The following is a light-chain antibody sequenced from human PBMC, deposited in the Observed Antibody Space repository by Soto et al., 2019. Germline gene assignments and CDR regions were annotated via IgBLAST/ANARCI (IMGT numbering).Light chain of an antibody. V-gene: IGLV4-69*01. CDR3: QTWGTGIVV. CDR2: LNSDGSH. CDR1: SGHSSYA. J-gene: IGLJ2*01. Sequence: QPVLTQSPSASASLGASVKLTCTLSSGHSSYAIAWHQQQPEKGPRYLMKLNSDGSHSKGDGIPDRFSGSSSGAERYLTIASLQPEDEADYYRQTWGTGIVVFGGGTKLTVL.